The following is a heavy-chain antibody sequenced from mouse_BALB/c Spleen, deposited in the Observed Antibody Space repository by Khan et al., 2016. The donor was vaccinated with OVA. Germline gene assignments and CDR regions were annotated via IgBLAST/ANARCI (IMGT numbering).Heavy chain of an antibody. CDR1: GFSLTTYG. D-gene: IGHD2-4*01. CDR2: IWSGGST. V-gene: IGHV2-2*02. CDR3: ARNYDYDEGLAY. J-gene: IGHJ3*01. Sequence: QVQLKESGPGLVRPSQSLSITYTVSGFSLTTYGVHWVRQSPGKGLEWLGVIWSGGSTDYSAAFISRLSISKDNSKSQVFFKMNSLQPNDTAIYYCARNYDYDEGLAYWGQATLVTVSA.